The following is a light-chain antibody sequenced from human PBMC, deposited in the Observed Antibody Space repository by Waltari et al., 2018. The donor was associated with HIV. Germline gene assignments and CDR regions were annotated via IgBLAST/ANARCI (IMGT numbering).Light chain of an antibody. CDR3: QVWDSSSDHPI. CDR1: SIGSKS. J-gene: IGLJ2*01. Sequence: SYVLTQPPSVSVAPRQTARVTCGGHSIGSKSVNWYQQRPGQAPLLVVYDDSDRPSGIPERFSGSNSGNTATLTISRVEAGDEADYFCQVWDSSSDHPIFGGGTKLTVL. CDR2: DDS. V-gene: IGLV3-21*02.